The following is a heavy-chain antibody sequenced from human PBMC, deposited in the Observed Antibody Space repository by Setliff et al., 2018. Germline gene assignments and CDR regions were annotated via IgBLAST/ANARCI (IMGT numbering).Heavy chain of an antibody. CDR2: VYDSGTT. CDR1: GFSISSGYY. V-gene: IGHV4-38-2*01. CDR3: AAVVATSLNYVDN. J-gene: IGHJ4*02. D-gene: IGHD5-12*01. Sequence: SETLSLTCAVSGFSISSGYYWGWIRQPPGKGLEWIGTVYDSGTTYYNPSLKSRVTMSVDTSKSQFSLKLSSVTAADTAVYYCAAVVATSLNYVDNWGQGTLVTVSS.